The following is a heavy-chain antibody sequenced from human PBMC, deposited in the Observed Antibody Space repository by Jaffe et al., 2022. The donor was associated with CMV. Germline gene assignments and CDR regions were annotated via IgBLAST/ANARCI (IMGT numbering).Heavy chain of an antibody. J-gene: IGHJ6*03. V-gene: IGHV4-34*01. Sequence: QVQLQQWGAGLLKPSETLSLTCAVYGGSFSGYYWSWIRQPPGKGLEWIGEINHSGSTNYNPSLKSRVTISVDTSKNQFSLKLSSVTAADTAVYYCARGPGDIVPDYYYYYYMDVWGKGTTVTVSS. D-gene: IGHD2-8*01. CDR2: INHSGST. CDR3: ARGPGDIVPDYYYYYYMDV. CDR1: GGSFSGYY.